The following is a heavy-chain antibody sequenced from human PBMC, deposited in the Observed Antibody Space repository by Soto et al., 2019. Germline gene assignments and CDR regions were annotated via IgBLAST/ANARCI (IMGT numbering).Heavy chain of an antibody. J-gene: IGHJ4*02. V-gene: IGHV1-18*01. D-gene: IGHD2-2*01. CDR1: GYTFTSYG. CDR2: ISAYNGNT. CDR3: ARDPHPYIVVVPPGTDFFAY. Sequence: ASVKVSCKASGYTFTSYGISWVRQAPVQGLEWMGWISAYNGNTNYAQKLQGRVTMTTDTSTSTAYMELRSLRSDDTAVYYCARDPHPYIVVVPPGTDFFAYWGQGTLVTVSS.